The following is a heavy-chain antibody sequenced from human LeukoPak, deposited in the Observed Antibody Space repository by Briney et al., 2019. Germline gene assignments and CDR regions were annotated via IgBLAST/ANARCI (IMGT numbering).Heavy chain of an antibody. V-gene: IGHV4-4*07. CDR2: IYSSGNT. J-gene: IGHJ4*02. CDR3: AGDPYNNSPFDY. CDR1: GGSINNYF. D-gene: IGHD4-11*01. Sequence: SETLSLTCTVSGGSINNYFWSWIRQPAGKGLEWIGRIYSSGNTNYNPSLRSPVTMSIGTSKNQFSLKVTSVTDADTAVYYCAGDPYNNSPFDYWGQGTLVTVSS.